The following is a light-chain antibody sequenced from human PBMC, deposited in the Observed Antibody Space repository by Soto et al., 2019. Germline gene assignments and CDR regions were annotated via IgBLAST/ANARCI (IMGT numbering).Light chain of an antibody. CDR1: QSVSSPY. J-gene: IGKJ3*01. CDR3: QQYGSSPFT. CDR2: GAS. Sequence: EVVLTQSPVTLSLSPGERATLSCRASQSVSSPYLAWYQQKPGQPPRLLIYGASSRATDIPDRFIGSGSGTEFTLTIAILAPEDFAMYYCQQYGSSPFTFGPGTKVDI. V-gene: IGKV3-20*01.